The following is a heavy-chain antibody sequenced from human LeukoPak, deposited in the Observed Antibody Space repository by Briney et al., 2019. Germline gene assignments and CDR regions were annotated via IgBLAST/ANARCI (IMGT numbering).Heavy chain of an antibody. CDR1: GFTFGDYA. D-gene: IGHD3-16*02. CDR2: IRSKAYGGTT. CDR3: TRAGYDYVWGSYRSGNY. J-gene: IGHJ4*02. V-gene: IGHV3-49*03. Sequence: GGSLRLFCTASGFTFGDYAMSWFRQAPGKGLEWVGFIRSKAYGGTTEYAASVKGRFTISRDDSKSIAYLQMNSLKTEDTAVYYCTRAGYDYVWGSYRSGNYWGQGTLVTVSS.